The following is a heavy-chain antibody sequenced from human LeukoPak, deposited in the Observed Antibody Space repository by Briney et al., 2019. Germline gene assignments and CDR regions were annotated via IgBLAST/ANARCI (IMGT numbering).Heavy chain of an antibody. CDR2: IYSDGST. Sequence: PGGSLRLSCAASGFTVSSNYMSWVRQAPGKGLEWVSVIYSDGSTYYADSVKGRFTISRDNSKNTLYLQMNSLRAEDTAVYYCAKVGTTTVVPSKDYWGQGTLVTVSS. CDR3: AKVGTTTVVPSKDY. CDR1: GFTVSSNY. D-gene: IGHD4-23*01. V-gene: IGHV3-53*01. J-gene: IGHJ4*02.